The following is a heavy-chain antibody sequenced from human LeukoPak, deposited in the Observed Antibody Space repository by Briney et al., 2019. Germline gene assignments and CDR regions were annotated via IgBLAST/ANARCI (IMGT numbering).Heavy chain of an antibody. V-gene: IGHV1-8*01. J-gene: IGHJ4*02. CDR1: GYTFISYD. CDR3: VRERGVSKPNFDY. D-gene: IGHD3-16*01. Sequence: ASVKVSCKASGYTFISYDINWVRQATGQGLEWMGWMNPNSGNTGYAQTFQGRVTMTRNTSINTAYMELSGLRSEDTAVYYCVRERGVSKPNFDYWGQGTLVTVSS. CDR2: MNPNSGNT.